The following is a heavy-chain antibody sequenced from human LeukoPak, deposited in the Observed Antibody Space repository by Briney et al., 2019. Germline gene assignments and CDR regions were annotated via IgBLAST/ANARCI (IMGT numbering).Heavy chain of an antibody. CDR1: GFTFSNYN. D-gene: IGHD2-2*01. J-gene: IGHJ4*02. Sequence: GGSLRLSCAASGFTFSNYNMKWVRQAPGKGLEWVSFISTTSTYIYYADSVKGRFTVSRDNSKNLLYLQMDSLRVEDTAVYYCARAGTCSSTSCDGGIEYWGQGTLVTVSS. CDR3: ARAGTCSSTSCDGGIEY. V-gene: IGHV3-21*06. CDR2: ISTTSTYI.